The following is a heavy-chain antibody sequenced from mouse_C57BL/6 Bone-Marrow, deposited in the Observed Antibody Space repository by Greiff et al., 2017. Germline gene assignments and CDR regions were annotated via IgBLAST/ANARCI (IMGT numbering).Heavy chain of an antibody. CDR3: ARSVWGFAD. J-gene: IGHJ3*01. V-gene: IGHV1-4*01. Sequence: QVQLQQSGAELARPGASVKMSCKASGYTFTGYTMHWVKQRPGPGLEWIGYINPSSGYTRYNQKFKDKATLTADKSSSTAYMHLSSLTSEDSAVYDCARSVWGFADWGQGTLVTVSA. CDR1: GYTFTGYT. D-gene: IGHD2-10*02. CDR2: INPSSGYT.